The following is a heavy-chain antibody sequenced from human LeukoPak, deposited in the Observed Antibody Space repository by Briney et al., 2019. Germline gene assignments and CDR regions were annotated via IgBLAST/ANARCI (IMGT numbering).Heavy chain of an antibody. V-gene: IGHV4-59*01. D-gene: IGHD3-22*01. J-gene: IGHJ5*02. Sequence: PSETLSLTCTVSGGSISSYYWSWIRQPPGKGLEWIGHIYGSGSTNYNPSLKSRATLSVDTSKNQFSLKLSSVTAADTAVYYCARDKYYDSSGYNWFDPWGQGTLVTVSS. CDR3: ARDKYYDSSGYNWFDP. CDR2: IYGSGST. CDR1: GGSISSYY.